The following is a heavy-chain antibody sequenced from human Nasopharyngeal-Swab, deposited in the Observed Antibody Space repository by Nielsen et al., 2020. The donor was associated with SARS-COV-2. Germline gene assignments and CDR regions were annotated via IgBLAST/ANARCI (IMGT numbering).Heavy chain of an antibody. V-gene: IGHV3-23*01. CDR2: ISGSGGST. CDR1: GFTFSSYA. CDR3: AKEVAAAIGEYYFDY. J-gene: IGHJ4*02. Sequence: GESLEISCAASGFTFSSYAMSWVRQAPGKGLGWVSAISGSGGSTYYADSVKGRFTISRDNSKNTLYLQMNSLRAEDTAVYYCAKEVAAAIGEYYFDYWGQGTLVTVSS. D-gene: IGHD6-13*01.